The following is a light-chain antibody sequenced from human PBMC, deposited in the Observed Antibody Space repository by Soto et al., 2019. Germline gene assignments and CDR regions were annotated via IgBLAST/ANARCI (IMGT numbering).Light chain of an antibody. CDR3: SSYSSSNTLYV. Sequence: QSALTQPASVSGSPGQSITISCTGTSSDVGAYIYVSWYQQFPGKAPKLIIYEVSNRPSGVSHRFSGSKSGNTASLTISGLQAEEDADYYCSSYSSSNTLYVFGTGTKLTVL. J-gene: IGLJ1*01. CDR1: SSDVGAYIY. V-gene: IGLV2-14*01. CDR2: EVS.